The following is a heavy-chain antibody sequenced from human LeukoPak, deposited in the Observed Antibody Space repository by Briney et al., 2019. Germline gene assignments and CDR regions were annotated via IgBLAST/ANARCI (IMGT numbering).Heavy chain of an antibody. CDR2: ISSDGSNK. CDR3: ARDLTSGALFDY. V-gene: IGHV3-30-3*01. J-gene: IGHJ4*02. CDR1: AFTLANFP. Sequence: TWGSLRRSCAASAFTLANFPMEWVGPAQGQGLEWGAVISSDGSNKYFADSVKGRFTMSRDNSKNTLYLQMNSLRAEDTAVYYCARDLTSGALFDYWGQGTLVTVSS. D-gene: IGHD4/OR15-4a*01.